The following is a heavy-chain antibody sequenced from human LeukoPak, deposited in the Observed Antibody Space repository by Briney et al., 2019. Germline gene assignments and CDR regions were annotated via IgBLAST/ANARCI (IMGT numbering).Heavy chain of an antibody. J-gene: IGHJ6*02. D-gene: IGHD5-12*01. CDR1: GYTFTGYH. CDR3: ARARAHSGYESSRGYGMDV. CDR2: INPNSGGT. Sequence: ASVKVSCKASGYTFTGYHMHWVRQAPGQGLEWMGWINPNSGGTNYAQKFQGRVTMTRDTSISTAYMELSRLRSDDTAVYYCARARAHSGYESSRGYGMDVWGQGTTVTVSS. V-gene: IGHV1-2*02.